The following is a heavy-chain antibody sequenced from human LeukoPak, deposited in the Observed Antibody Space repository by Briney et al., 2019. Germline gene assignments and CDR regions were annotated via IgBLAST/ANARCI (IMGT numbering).Heavy chain of an antibody. V-gene: IGHV3-30-3*01. CDR1: GFTFSSYA. D-gene: IGHD6-13*01. Sequence: PGGSLRLSCAASGFTFSSYAMHWVRQAPGKGLEWVAVISYDGSNKYYADSVKARFTISRDNSKNTLYLQMNSLRAEDTAVYYCARDTSSSWYGNWFDPWGQGTLVTVSS. J-gene: IGHJ5*02. CDR2: ISYDGSNK. CDR3: ARDTSSSWYGNWFDP.